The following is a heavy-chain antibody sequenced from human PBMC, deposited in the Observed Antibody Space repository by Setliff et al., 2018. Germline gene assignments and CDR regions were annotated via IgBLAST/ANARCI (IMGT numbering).Heavy chain of an antibody. Sequence: SETLSLTCTVSDGSLSTYYWSWIRQPPGKGLEFIGYVYYSGTANYSPSLRSRLTISVDTSKNQFFLKLTSVTAADTAIYYCARTGTYRYFDYWGQGTLVTVSS. V-gene: IGHV4-59*08. J-gene: IGHJ4*02. CDR2: VYYSGTA. CDR3: ARTGTYRYFDY. CDR1: DGSLSTYY. D-gene: IGHD1-1*01.